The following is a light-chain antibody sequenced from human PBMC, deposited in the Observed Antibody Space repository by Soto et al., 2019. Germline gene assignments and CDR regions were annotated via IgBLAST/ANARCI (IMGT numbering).Light chain of an antibody. CDR1: YGISRW. Sequence: DIQMTQSPSFVSASVGDRVTISCRASYGISRWLAWYQQKPGKAPKLLIHAASTLQDGVPSRFSGSGSGTDFTLTISSLQPEDFAVYYCQQTKSFPSTFGQGTRLDIK. J-gene: IGKJ5*01. CDR3: QQTKSFPST. V-gene: IGKV1D-12*01. CDR2: AAS.